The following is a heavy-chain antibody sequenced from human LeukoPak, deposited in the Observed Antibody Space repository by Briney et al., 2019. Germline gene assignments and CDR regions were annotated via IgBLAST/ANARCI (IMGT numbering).Heavy chain of an antibody. CDR1: GGTFSSYT. J-gene: IGHJ3*02. Sequence: GSSVKVSCKASGGTFSSYTISWVRQAPGQGLEWMGRIIPILGIANYAQKFQGRVTITADKSTSTAYMELSSLRSEDTAVYYCARYLLRNGVAFDIWGQGTMVTVSS. CDR3: ARYLLRNGVAFDI. V-gene: IGHV1-69*02. D-gene: IGHD2-21*01. CDR2: IIPILGIA.